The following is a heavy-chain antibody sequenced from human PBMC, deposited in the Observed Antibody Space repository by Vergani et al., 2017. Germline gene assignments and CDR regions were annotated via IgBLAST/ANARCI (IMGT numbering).Heavy chain of an antibody. Sequence: QVQLVQSGAEVKKPGASVKVSCKASGYTFTGYYMHWVRQAPGQGLEWMGWINPNSGGTNYAQKFQGRVTMTRDTSTSTVYMELSSLRSEDTAVYYCARGGVLMVYAYYFDYWGQGTLVTVSS. D-gene: IGHD2-8*01. CDR1: GYTFTGYY. CDR3: ARGGVLMVYAYYFDY. V-gene: IGHV1-2*02. J-gene: IGHJ4*02. CDR2: INPNSGGT.